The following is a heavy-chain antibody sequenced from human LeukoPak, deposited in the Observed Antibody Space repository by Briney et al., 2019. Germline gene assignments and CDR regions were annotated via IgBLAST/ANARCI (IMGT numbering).Heavy chain of an antibody. V-gene: IGHV4-39*07. Sequence: SETLSLTCTVSGGSISSSSYYWGWIRQPPGKGLEWIGSIYHSGSTYYNPSLKSRVTISVDRSKNQFSLKLSSVTAADTAVYYCARGGYYYYYMDVWGKGTTVTVSS. CDR3: ARGGYYYYYMDV. J-gene: IGHJ6*03. CDR1: GGSISSSSYY. CDR2: IYHSGST.